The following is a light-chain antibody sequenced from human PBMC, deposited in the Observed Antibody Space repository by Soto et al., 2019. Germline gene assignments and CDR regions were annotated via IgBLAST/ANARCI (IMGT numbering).Light chain of an antibody. CDR3: QQSYTAPSIT. V-gene: IGKV1-39*01. CDR2: GVS. Sequence: DIQMTQSPSSLSASVGDKVTITCRASQRISSSLNWYQQKSGKATNLLIYGVSRLQGGVPSRFSGSGSGTDFTISIRSLQPAEFATYYCQQSYTAPSITFGQGTRLEIK. CDR1: QRISSS. J-gene: IGKJ5*01.